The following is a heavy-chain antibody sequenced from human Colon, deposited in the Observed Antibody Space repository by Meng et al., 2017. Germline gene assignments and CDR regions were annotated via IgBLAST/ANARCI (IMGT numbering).Heavy chain of an antibody. CDR1: GYSFSNYW. J-gene: IGHJ4*02. Sequence: GESLKISCKGSGYSFSNYWIAWVRQMPGEGLEWMGIINPTDSDTRYSPSSQGQVTFSADKSISTAYLQWNSLRASDTAMYYCARAGLPSPCSSFSCSRGDYLDHWGQGTLVTVSS. D-gene: IGHD2-2*01. CDR2: INPTDSDT. CDR3: ARAGLPSPCSSFSCSRGDYLDH. V-gene: IGHV5-51*01.